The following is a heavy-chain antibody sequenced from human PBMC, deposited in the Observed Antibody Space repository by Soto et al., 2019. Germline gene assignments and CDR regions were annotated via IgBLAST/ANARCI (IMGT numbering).Heavy chain of an antibody. CDR1: GGSISSDDYY. CDR2: IYYSGST. Sequence: NPSETPSLTCTVSGGSISSDDYYWSWIRQPPGKGLEWIGYIYYSGSTSCNPSLKSRLTISLDTSKNQFSLKLSSVSAADTAVYYCARDRSNSPDYFDYWGQGTLVTVSS. V-gene: IGHV4-30-4*01. J-gene: IGHJ4*02. CDR3: ARDRSNSPDYFDY. D-gene: IGHD6-6*01.